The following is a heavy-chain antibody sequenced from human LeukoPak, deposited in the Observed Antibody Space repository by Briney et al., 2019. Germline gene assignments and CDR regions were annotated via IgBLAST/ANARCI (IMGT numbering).Heavy chain of an antibody. Sequence: SETLSLTCAAYGGSFSGYYWSWIRQPPGKGLEWIGEINHSGSTNYNPSLKSRVTMSVDTSKNQFSLKLSSVTAADTAVYYCASQSKYGDYELDYWGQGTLVTVSS. J-gene: IGHJ4*02. CDR2: INHSGST. V-gene: IGHV4-34*01. D-gene: IGHD4-17*01. CDR3: ASQSKYGDYELDY. CDR1: GGSFSGYY.